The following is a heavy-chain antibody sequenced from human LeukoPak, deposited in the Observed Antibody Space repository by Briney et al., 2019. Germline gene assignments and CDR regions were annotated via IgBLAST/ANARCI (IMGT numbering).Heavy chain of an antibody. J-gene: IGHJ5*02. CDR3: ARFYGSVLGFDP. CDR2: IYSGGST. CDR1: GFTVSSNY. V-gene: IGHV3-66*02. D-gene: IGHD3-10*01. Sequence: GGSLRLSCAASGFTVSSNYMSWVRQAPGKGLEWVSVIYSGGSTYYADSVEGRFTISRDNSKNTLYLQMNSLRAEDTAVYYCARFYGSVLGFDPWGQGTLVTVSS.